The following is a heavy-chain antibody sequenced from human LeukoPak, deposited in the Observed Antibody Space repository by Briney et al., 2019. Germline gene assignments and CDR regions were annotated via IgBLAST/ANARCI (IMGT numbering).Heavy chain of an antibody. D-gene: IGHD2-2*01. CDR2: IYSGGST. V-gene: IGHV3-66*01. CDR3: ARDKNCSSTSCSPFDY. J-gene: IGHJ4*02. Sequence: GGSLRLSCAASGFTVSSNYMSWVRQAPGKGLEWVSVIYSGGSTYYADSVKGRFTISRDNSKNTLYLQMNSLRAEDTAVYYCARDKNCSSTSCSPFDYWGQGTLVTVSS. CDR1: GFTVSSNY.